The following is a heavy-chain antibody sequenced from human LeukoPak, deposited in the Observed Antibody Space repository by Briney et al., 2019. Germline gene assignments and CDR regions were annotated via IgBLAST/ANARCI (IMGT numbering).Heavy chain of an antibody. J-gene: IGHJ4*02. CDR3: ARRGGSTMIRAYYFDY. CDR1: GGSISSYY. V-gene: IGHV4-59*08. Sequence: SETLSLTCTVSGGSISSYYWSWIRQPPGKGLEWIGYIYYSGSTNYNPSLKSRVTISVDTSKNQFSLKLSSVTAADTAVYYCARRGGSTMIRAYYFDYWGQGTLATVSS. CDR2: IYYSGST. D-gene: IGHD3-22*01.